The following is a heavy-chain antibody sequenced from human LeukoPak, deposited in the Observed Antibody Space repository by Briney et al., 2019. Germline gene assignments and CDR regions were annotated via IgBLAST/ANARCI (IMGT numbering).Heavy chain of an antibody. CDR3: ARGEYYYDGGY. Sequence: GGSLRLSCAASGLTFSSYWMSWVRQAPGKGLEWVANIKQDGSEKYYVDSVKGRFTVSRDNAKNSLFLQMNSLRAEDTAVYYCARGEYYYDGGYWGQGTLVTVSS. V-gene: IGHV3-7*04. J-gene: IGHJ4*02. CDR2: IKQDGSEK. D-gene: IGHD3-22*01. CDR1: GLTFSSYW.